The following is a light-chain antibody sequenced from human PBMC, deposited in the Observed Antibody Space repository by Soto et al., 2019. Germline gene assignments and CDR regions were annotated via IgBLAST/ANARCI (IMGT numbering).Light chain of an antibody. V-gene: IGKV1-39*01. CDR1: QSISRY. CDR3: QQSYSTPRT. Sequence: DIQMTQSPSSLSASVGDRVTISCRASQSISRYLNWYQHIPGKAPRLLIYAASNLQSGVPSRFSGSGSGTDFTLTISGLQREDFATYYCQQSYSTPRTFGQGTKVDI. CDR2: AAS. J-gene: IGKJ1*01.